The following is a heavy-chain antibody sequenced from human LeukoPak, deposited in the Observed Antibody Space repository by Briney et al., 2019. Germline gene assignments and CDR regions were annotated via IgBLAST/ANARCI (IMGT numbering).Heavy chain of an antibody. D-gene: IGHD5-18*01. V-gene: IGHV3-21*01. J-gene: IGHJ4*02. Sequence: GGSLRLSCAASGFTFSSYSMNWVRQAPGKGLEWVSSISSSSSYIYYADSVKGRFTISRDNAKNSLYLQMNSLRAEDTAVYYCARDSAGYGDFDYWGQGTLVTVSS. CDR2: ISSSSSYI. CDR3: ARDSAGYGDFDY. CDR1: GFTFSSYS.